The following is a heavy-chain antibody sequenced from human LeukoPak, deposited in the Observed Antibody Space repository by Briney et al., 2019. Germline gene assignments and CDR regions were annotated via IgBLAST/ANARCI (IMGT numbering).Heavy chain of an antibody. V-gene: IGHV3-23*01. Sequence: GGSLRLSCAASGFTFSNYAMNWVRQAPGKGLEWVSAISGSGDSTFYADSVKGRFTISRDNSKNTLYLQMNSLRAEDTAVYYCAKGRAVVVVAAEFDYWGQGTLVTVSS. J-gene: IGHJ4*02. CDR1: GFTFSNYA. CDR3: AKGRAVVVVAAEFDY. D-gene: IGHD2-15*01. CDR2: ISGSGDST.